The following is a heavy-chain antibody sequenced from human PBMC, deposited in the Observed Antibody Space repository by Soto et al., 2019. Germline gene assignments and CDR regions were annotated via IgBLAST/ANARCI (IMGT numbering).Heavy chain of an antibody. J-gene: IGHJ5*02. CDR3: ARMYYYGLGSYYNWFDP. V-gene: IGHV1-8*01. CDR2: MNPSSGNT. CDR1: GYTFTSYD. Sequence: ASVKVSCKASGYTFTSYDINWVRQATGQGLEWMGRMNPSSGNTGYAQKFQGGVTMTRNTSISTAYMELSSLRSEDTAVYYCARMYYYGLGSYYNWFDPWGQGTLVTVSS. D-gene: IGHD3-10*01.